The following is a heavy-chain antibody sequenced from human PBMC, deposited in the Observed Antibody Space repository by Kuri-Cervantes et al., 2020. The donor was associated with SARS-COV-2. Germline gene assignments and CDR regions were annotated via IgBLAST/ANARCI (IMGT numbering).Heavy chain of an antibody. V-gene: IGHV3-7*01. D-gene: IGHD6-25*01. CDR2: IKEDGSQR. CDR3: ASLGSGKGAIDY. CDR1: GFTFSGYW. Sequence: GESLKISCAASGFTFSGYWMTWVRQAPGKGLEWVANIKEDGSQRYYVDSVKGRFTISRDNANSLLYLQMNYLGAGDTALYYCASLGSGKGAIDYWGQGTLVTVSS. J-gene: IGHJ4*02.